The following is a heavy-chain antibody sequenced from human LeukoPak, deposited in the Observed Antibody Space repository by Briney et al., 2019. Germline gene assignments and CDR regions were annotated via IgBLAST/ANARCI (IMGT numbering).Heavy chain of an antibody. D-gene: IGHD6-13*01. V-gene: IGHV4-30-2*01. CDR1: GGSISSDNYS. CDR2: INHSGST. J-gene: IGHJ4*02. Sequence: SETLSLTCAVSGGSISSDNYSWSWIRQPPGKGLEWIGEINHSGSTNYNPSLKSRVTISVDTSKNQFSLKLSSVTAADTAVYYCARARIAAAGHFDYWGQGTLVTVSS. CDR3: ARARIAAAGHFDY.